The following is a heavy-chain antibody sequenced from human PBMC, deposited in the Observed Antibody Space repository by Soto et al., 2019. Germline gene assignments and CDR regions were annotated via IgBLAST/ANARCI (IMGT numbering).Heavy chain of an antibody. V-gene: IGHV3-33*01. J-gene: IGHJ4*02. Sequence: GGSLRLSCAASRFTFSRYGMHWVRQAPGKGLEWVAVIWYDGSKSYYADSVKGRFTISRDNSKNTLYLQMNSLRAEDTAVYYCARDFCGGDCYRFDYWGQGTLVTVSS. CDR2: IWYDGSKS. CDR3: ARDFCGGDCYRFDY. CDR1: RFTFSRYG. D-gene: IGHD2-21*02.